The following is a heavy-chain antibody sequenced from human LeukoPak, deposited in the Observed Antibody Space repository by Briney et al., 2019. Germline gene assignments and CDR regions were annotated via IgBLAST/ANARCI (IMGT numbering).Heavy chain of an antibody. D-gene: IGHD2-21*02. J-gene: IGHJ4*02. CDR3: AAPSSYCGDDCLDY. CDR1: GGSFSDYY. CDR2: INHSGST. Sequence: PSETLSLTCGVYGGSFSDYYWSWIRQPPGKGLEWIGEINHSGSTDYNPSLKSRVTISLDTSMNQFSLNLSPVTAADTAVYYCAAPSSYCGDDCLDYWGQGTLVTVSS. V-gene: IGHV4-34*01.